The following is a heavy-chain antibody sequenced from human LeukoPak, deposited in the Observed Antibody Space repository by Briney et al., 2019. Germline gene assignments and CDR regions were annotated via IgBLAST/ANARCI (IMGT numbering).Heavy chain of an antibody. CDR3: ARGGWQWLVSPFDY. J-gene: IGHJ4*02. V-gene: IGHV4-39*07. CDR2: IYYNGST. Sequence: SETLSLTCTVSGGSISSSSYYWGWIRQPPGKGLEWIGSIYYNGSTYYNPSLKSRVTISVDTSKNQFSLKLSSVTAADTAVYYCARGGWQWLVSPFDYWGQGTLVTVSS. D-gene: IGHD6-19*01. CDR1: GGSISSSSYY.